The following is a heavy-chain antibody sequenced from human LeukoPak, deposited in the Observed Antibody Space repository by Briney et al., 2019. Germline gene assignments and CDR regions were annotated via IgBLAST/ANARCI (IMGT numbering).Heavy chain of an antibody. CDR2: IYPGDSDT. CDR3: ARSANYYDSSGPTQYYFDY. D-gene: IGHD3-22*01. V-gene: IGHV5-51*01. Sequence: GESLKISCKGSGYSFTSYWLGWVRQMPGKGLEWMGIIYPGDSDTRYSPSFQGQVTISADKSISTAYLQWSSLKASDTAMYYCARSANYYDSSGPTQYYFDYWGQGTLVTVSS. J-gene: IGHJ4*02. CDR1: GYSFTSYW.